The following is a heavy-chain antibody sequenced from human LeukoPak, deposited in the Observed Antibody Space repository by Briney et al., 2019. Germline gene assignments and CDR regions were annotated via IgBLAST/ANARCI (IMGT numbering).Heavy chain of an antibody. D-gene: IGHD4-23*01. V-gene: IGHV3-23*01. Sequence: GGSLRLFCVASGFTFSTYAMSWVRRTPGKGLEWVSAITGGGGTTYYADSVKGRFTISRDNSKNTLCLQMNSLRAGDTAVYYCAKDHPILRWSFDFWGQGTLVTVSS. CDR3: AKDHPILRWSFDF. CDR2: ITGGGGTT. J-gene: IGHJ4*02. CDR1: GFTFSTYA.